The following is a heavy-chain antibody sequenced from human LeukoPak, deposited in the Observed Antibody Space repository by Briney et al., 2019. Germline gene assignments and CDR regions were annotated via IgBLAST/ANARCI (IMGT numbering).Heavy chain of an antibody. CDR2: IRYDGSNK. CDR1: GFTFSSYG. J-gene: IGHJ4*02. Sequence: PGGSLRLSCAASGFTFSSYGMHWVRQAPGKGLEWVAFIRYDGSNKYYADSVKGRFTISRDNSKNTLYLQMNSLRAEDTAVYYCAKDVIYGSYYFDYWGQGTLVTVSS. D-gene: IGHD1-26*01. V-gene: IGHV3-30*02. CDR3: AKDVIYGSYYFDY.